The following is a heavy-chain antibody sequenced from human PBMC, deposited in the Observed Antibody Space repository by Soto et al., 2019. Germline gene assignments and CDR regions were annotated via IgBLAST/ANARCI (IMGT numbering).Heavy chain of an antibody. CDR3: ARHPHESSAYYHHYYYGMDV. V-gene: IGHV1-3*01. Sequence: SVKVSCKASGYTFTSYGIHWVRQAPGQRLEWTGWINAGNGNTKYSEKFQGRVTITRDTSASTAYLELSSLRSEDTAVYYCARHPHESSAYYHHYYYGMDVWGQGTTVTVS. CDR1: GYTFTSYG. J-gene: IGHJ6*02. CDR2: INAGNGNT. D-gene: IGHD3-22*01.